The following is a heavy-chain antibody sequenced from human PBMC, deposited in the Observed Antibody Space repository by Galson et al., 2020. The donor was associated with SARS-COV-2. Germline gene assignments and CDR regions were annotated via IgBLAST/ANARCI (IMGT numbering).Heavy chain of an antibody. D-gene: IGHD4-17*01. CDR2: INYDGST. CDR1: GDSINYNHNY. J-gene: IGHJ4*02. Sequence: SETLSITCTVSGDSINYNHNYWGWIRQPPGKGLEWIGSINYDGSTYHNPSLKSRVTISVDTSRNQFSLKLTSVTAADTGLFYCARHAGNYGSNTYFDSWGQGTLVSVSS. V-gene: IGHV4-39*01. CDR3: ARHAGNYGSNTYFDS.